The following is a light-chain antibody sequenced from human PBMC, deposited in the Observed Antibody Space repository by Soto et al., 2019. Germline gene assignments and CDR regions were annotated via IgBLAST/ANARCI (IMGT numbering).Light chain of an antibody. CDR3: QQYDSSPRT. Sequence: EIVLTQSPGTLSLSPGERATLSCRASQSVSSTYLTWYQQKPGQAPRLLIYEASSRATGIPDRFSGSGSGTDFTLTISRLEPEDFAVYHCQQYDSSPRTFGQGTKVDIK. CDR2: EAS. CDR1: QSVSSTY. V-gene: IGKV3-20*01. J-gene: IGKJ1*01.